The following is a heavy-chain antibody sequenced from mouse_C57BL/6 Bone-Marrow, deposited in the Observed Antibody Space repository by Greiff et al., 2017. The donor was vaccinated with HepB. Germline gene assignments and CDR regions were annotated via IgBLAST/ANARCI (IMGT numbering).Heavy chain of an antibody. J-gene: IGHJ3*01. V-gene: IGHV14-2*01. Sequence: EVQLQQSGAELVKPGASVKLSCTASGFNIKDYYMHWVKQRTEQGLEWIGRIDPEDGETTYAPKFQGKATITADTSSNTAYLQLSSLTSEDTAVYYCARFGYDWFAYWGQGTLVTVSA. D-gene: IGHD2-2*01. CDR2: IDPEDGET. CDR1: GFNIKDYY. CDR3: ARFGYDWFAY.